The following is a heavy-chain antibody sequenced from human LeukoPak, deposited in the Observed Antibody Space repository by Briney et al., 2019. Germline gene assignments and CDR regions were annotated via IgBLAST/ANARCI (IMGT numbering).Heavy chain of an antibody. CDR2: IYYSGST. J-gene: IGHJ4*02. V-gene: IGHV4-31*03. D-gene: IGHD3-9*01. CDR3: ARGNYDILTGYYPMDY. CDR1: GGSISTGGYY. Sequence: SETLSLTCTVSGGSISTGGYYCRWIRQPRGKGLDYIGYIYYSGSTYYNPSLKSRITMSVDTSKNQFSLRLSSVTAADTAVYYCARGNYDILTGYYPMDYWGQGTLVTVSS.